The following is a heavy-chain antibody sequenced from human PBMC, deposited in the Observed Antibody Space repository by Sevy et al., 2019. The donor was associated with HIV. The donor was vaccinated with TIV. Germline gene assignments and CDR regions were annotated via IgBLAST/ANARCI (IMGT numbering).Heavy chain of an antibody. CDR3: AKENRDGFQ. D-gene: IGHD2-2*03. J-gene: IGHJ4*02. Sequence: GGSLRLSCAGSGFIFSTYAMTWVRQAPGKGLEWVSSIGGSGGSTYYAYSVKGRFTISRDNSNNMIDLEMNSLRAEDTAVYYCAKENRDGFQWGQGTLVTVSS. CDR2: IGGSGGST. V-gene: IGHV3-23*01. CDR1: GFIFSTYA.